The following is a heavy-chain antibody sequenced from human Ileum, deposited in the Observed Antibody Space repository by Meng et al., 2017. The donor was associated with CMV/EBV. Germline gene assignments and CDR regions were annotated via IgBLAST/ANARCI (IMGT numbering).Heavy chain of an antibody. Sequence: GGSLRLSCAASGFTFRDYAMSWVRQAPGKGLEWVAFIRSDDRDKYYADSVKGRFTIASDNSKNILYLQMNSLRVEDTAVYYCAKDRVPEDWGQGTLVTVSS. CDR2: IRSDDRDK. J-gene: IGHJ4*02. V-gene: IGHV3-30*02. CDR1: GFTFRDYA. CDR3: AKDRVPED.